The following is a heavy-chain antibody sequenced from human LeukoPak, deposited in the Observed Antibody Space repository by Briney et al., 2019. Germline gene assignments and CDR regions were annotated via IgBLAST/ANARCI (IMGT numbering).Heavy chain of an antibody. CDR2: IYYSGIT. V-gene: IGHV4-38-2*02. CDR3: ARRGRYCSGGSCFIGLFDP. Sequence: PSETLSLTCTVSGYSISSGYYWGWIRQPPGKGLEWIGYIYYSGITYYNPSLKSRVTISVDTSKNQFSLKLSSVTAADTAVYYCARRGRYCSGGSCFIGLFDPWGQGTLVTVSS. J-gene: IGHJ5*02. D-gene: IGHD2-15*01. CDR1: GYSISSGYY.